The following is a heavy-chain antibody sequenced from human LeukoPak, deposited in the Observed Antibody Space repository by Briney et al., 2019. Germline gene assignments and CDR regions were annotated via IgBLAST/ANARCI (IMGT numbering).Heavy chain of an antibody. J-gene: IGHJ6*03. CDR1: GLTLSRYA. CDR3: VRKFYFYMDV. V-gene: IGHV3-23*01. Sequence: PGGSLRLSCGASGLTLSRYAVNWVCQAPGRGLEWVSYISPTGDSTLNAEPVKGRFSVSSDNSKNMVYLQMDGLRAEDTATYFCVRKFYFYMDVWGKGTTVTVSS. CDR2: ISPTGDST.